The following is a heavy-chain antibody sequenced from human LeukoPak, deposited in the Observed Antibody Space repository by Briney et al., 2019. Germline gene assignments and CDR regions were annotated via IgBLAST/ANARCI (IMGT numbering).Heavy chain of an antibody. CDR2: IRSKANSYAT. D-gene: IGHD1-26*01. Sequence: PGGSLRLSCAASGFTFSGSAMHWVRQASGKGLGWVGRIRSKANSYATAYAASVKGRFTISRDDSKNTAYLQMNSLKTEDTAVYYCTTTNSGSYYGEGFDYWGQRTLVTVSS. CDR1: GFTFSGSA. J-gene: IGHJ4*02. V-gene: IGHV3-73*01. CDR3: TTTNSGSYYGEGFDY.